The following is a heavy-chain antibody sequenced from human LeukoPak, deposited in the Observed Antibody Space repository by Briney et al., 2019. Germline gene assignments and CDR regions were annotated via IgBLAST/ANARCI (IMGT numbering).Heavy chain of an antibody. V-gene: IGHV3-48*03. CDR2: ISTSGRTI. CDR3: AVRGRSVDYYYYYYMDV. CDR1: GFTFSDFE. J-gene: IGHJ6*03. Sequence: GGSLRLSCAASGFTFSDFEMNWVRQAPGKGLEWVSYISTSGRTIYYADSVKGRFTISRDNAKNSVYLQMNSLRAEDTAVYYCAVRGRSVDYYYYYYMDVWGKGTTVTVSS. D-gene: IGHD3-16*01.